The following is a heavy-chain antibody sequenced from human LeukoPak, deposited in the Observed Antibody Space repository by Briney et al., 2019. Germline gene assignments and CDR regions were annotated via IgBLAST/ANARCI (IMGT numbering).Heavy chain of an antibody. CDR1: GFTFSSSW. Sequence: GGSLRLSCAVSGFTFSSSWMHWVRQAPGRGLVWVSRIKSDGSTTNYADSVKGRFTISRDNAKNTLYLQMNSLRAEDTAVYYCVSGGRSGYCSGGSCYKLDYWGQGTLVTVSS. CDR3: VSGGRSGYCSGGSCYKLDY. D-gene: IGHD2-15*01. CDR2: IKSDGSTT. V-gene: IGHV3-74*01. J-gene: IGHJ4*02.